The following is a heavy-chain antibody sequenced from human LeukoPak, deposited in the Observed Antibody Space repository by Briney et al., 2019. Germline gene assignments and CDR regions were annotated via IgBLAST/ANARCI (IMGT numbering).Heavy chain of an antibody. Sequence: GGSLRLSCAASGFTFSSYIMNWVRQAPGKGLEWVSSISSSSTYIYYADSVKGRFTISRDNAKNSLYLQMNSLRAEDTAVYYCAKDELLLSFEDWGQGTLVTVSS. CDR1: GFTFSSYI. CDR2: ISSSSTYI. J-gene: IGHJ4*02. CDR3: AKDELLLSFED. V-gene: IGHV3-21*04. D-gene: IGHD3-10*01.